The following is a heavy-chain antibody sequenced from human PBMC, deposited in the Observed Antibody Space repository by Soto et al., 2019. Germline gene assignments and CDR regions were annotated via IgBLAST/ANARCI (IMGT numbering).Heavy chain of an antibody. CDR1: GFTFGSYA. CDR3: AKDKIGTSAPNGFDP. J-gene: IGHJ5*02. D-gene: IGHD2-2*01. Sequence: EVQLLESGGGLVQPGGSLRLSCAASGFTFGSYAMSWVRQAPGKGLEWVSAISGTGATTYYADSVKGRFTISRDNSNNTLYLQMNSLRAEDTAIYYCAKDKIGTSAPNGFDPWGQGTLVTVSS. V-gene: IGHV3-23*01. CDR2: ISGTGATT.